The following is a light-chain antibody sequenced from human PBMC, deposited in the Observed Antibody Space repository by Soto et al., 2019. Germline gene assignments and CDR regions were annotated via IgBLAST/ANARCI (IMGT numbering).Light chain of an antibody. V-gene: IGLV2-8*01. J-gene: IGLJ2*01. CDR1: SSDVGVYNY. Sequence: QSALTQPHSASGSPGQSVTISCTGTSSDVGVYNYVSWYQQHPGKAPKLMIYEVSKRPSGVPDRFSGSKSGNTASLTVSGLQAEDEADYYCSSYAGSNNLGVFGGGTKLTV. CDR2: EVS. CDR3: SSYAGSNNLGV.